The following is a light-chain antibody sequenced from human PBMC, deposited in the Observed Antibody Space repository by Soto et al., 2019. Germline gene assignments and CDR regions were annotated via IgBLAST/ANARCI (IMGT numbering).Light chain of an antibody. Sequence: EMVLTQSPATLSLSPGERATLSCRASRSVSDYLAWYQQKPGQSPRLIVYGASNRATGIPARFSGSGSGTDFTLTIVTLEPEDFAVYYCQQRSSWPLTFGGGTKVEIK. V-gene: IGKV3-11*01. CDR3: QQRSSWPLT. J-gene: IGKJ4*01. CDR1: RSVSDY. CDR2: GAS.